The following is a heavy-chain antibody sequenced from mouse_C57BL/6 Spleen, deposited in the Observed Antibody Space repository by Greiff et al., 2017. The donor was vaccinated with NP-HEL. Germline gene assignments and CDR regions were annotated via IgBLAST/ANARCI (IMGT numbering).Heavy chain of an antibody. Sequence: EVMLVESEGGLVQPGSSMKLSCTASGFTFSDYYMAWVRQVPEKGLEWVANINYDGSSTYYLDSLKSRFIISRDHAKNILYLQMSSLKSEDTATYYCARGGNYDYYAMDYWGQGTSVTVSS. J-gene: IGHJ4*01. CDR1: GFTFSDYY. V-gene: IGHV5-16*01. D-gene: IGHD2-1*01. CDR3: ARGGNYDYYAMDY. CDR2: INYDGSST.